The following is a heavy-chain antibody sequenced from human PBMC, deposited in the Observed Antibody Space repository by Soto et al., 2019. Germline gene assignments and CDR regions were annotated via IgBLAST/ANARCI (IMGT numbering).Heavy chain of an antibody. CDR2: INHSGST. CDR3: ARGGYGEAAETGWFDP. CDR1: GGYIIGSY. Sequence: SLTLGHPRSVAGGYIIGSYRRWIRKSPGKGLEWIGEINHSGSTNYNPSLKSRVTISVDTSKNQFSLKLSSVTAADTAVYYCARGGYGEAAETGWFDPWGQGTLVTL. V-gene: IGHV4-34*01. J-gene: IGHJ5*02. D-gene: IGHD6-13*01.